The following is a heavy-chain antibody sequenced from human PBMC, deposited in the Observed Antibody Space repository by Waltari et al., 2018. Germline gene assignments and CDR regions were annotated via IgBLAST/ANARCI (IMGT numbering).Heavy chain of an antibody. CDR3: ARTTFVRYFYY. CDR2: VSYRGIT. Sequence: QVQLQESGPGLVKPSQTLTLTCTVSSGSISIPDYFWSWIRHAPGKGLEWIGSVSYRGITYYNPSLESRVTMSVYTSKNQFSLNWNSMTAADAAVYYCARTTFVRYFYYWGQGTLVTVSS. V-gene: IGHV4-30-4*01. J-gene: IGHJ4*02. CDR1: SGSISIPDYF. D-gene: IGHD1-1*01.